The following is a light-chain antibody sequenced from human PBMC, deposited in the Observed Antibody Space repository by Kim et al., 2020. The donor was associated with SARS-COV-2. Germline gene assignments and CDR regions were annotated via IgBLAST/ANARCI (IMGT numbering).Light chain of an antibody. V-gene: IGLV3-21*04. CDR1: NIGSKS. J-gene: IGLJ2*01. CDR3: QVWDGSSDHAV. CDR2: YDR. Sequence: SYELTQPPSVSVAPGKTATLTCGGSNIGSKSVHWYQQMAGQAPVLVISYDRDRPSGISARFSGTNSENTATLTISRVEAGDEADYYCQVWDGSSDHAVFGGGTQLTVL.